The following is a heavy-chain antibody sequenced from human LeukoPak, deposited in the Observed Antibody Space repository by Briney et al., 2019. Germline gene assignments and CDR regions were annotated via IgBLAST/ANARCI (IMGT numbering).Heavy chain of an antibody. J-gene: IGHJ4*02. D-gene: IGHD3-22*01. CDR1: AGSISSSSHH. Sequence: SETLSLTCTVSAGSISSSSHHWGWIRQSPGKGLEWIGYIYYSGSTNYNPSLKSRVTISVDTSKNQFSLKLSSVTAADTAVYYCAAEGRYYYDSSGYYSRFDYWGQGTLVTVSS. V-gene: IGHV4-61*05. CDR3: AAEGRYYYDSSGYYSRFDY. CDR2: IYYSGST.